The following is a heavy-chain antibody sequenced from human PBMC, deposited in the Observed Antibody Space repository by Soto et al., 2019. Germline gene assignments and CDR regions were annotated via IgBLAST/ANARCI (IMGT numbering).Heavy chain of an antibody. D-gene: IGHD1-1*01. CDR1: GYTFTSYD. CDR3: AREMTTRVMDV. Sequence: QVHLVQSGAEVKNPGASVKVSCKSSGYTFTSYDSNWLRQATGQGLEWLGWMNPNSGNTGYAQKFQGRVTMNRNTSISTAYMELSSLRSEDTAVYYCAREMTTRVMDVWGQGTTVTVSS. V-gene: IGHV1-8*01. CDR2: MNPNSGNT. J-gene: IGHJ6*01.